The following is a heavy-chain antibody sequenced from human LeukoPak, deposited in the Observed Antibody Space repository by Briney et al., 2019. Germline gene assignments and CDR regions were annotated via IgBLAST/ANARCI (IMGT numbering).Heavy chain of an antibody. D-gene: IGHD3-10*01. CDR2: IKSKTDGGTR. J-gene: IGHJ3*02. V-gene: IGHV3-15*05. CDR1: GFTSSNAW. Sequence: GGSLRLSCAVSGFTSSNAWMSWVRQAPGKGLEWVGRIKSKTDGGTRDYAAPVKGRFTISRDDSRNTLYLQVNSLRAEDRDLYYCSRFYYGDFLIWGQGTMVTVSS. CDR3: SRFYYGDFLI.